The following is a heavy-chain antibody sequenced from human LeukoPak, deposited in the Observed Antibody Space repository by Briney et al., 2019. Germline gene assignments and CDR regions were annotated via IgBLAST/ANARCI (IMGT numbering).Heavy chain of an antibody. D-gene: IGHD2-2*01. CDR3: ARRGRSSATEAPNDAFDI. CDR2: IYPGDSDT. V-gene: IGHV5-51*01. CDR1: GYSFTSYW. J-gene: IGHJ3*02. Sequence: GESLKISCKGSGYSFTSYWIGWVRQMPGKGLEWMGIIYPGDSDTRYSPSFQGQVTISADKSISTAYLQWSSLKASDTAMYYCARRGRSSATEAPNDAFDIWGQGTMVTVSS.